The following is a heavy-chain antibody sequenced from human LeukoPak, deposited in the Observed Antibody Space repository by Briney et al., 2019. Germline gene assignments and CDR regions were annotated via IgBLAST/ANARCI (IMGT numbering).Heavy chain of an antibody. CDR3: AKGALTYYFDSSGYSGVDY. Sequence: GGSLRLSCAASGFTFDDYAMHWVRQAPGQGLEWVSLISWDGGSTYYADSVKGRFTISRDNSKNSLYLQMNSLRAEDTALYYCAKGALTYYFDSSGYSGVDYWGQGTLVTVSS. CDR2: ISWDGGST. V-gene: IGHV3-43D*03. J-gene: IGHJ4*02. D-gene: IGHD3-22*01. CDR1: GFTFDDYA.